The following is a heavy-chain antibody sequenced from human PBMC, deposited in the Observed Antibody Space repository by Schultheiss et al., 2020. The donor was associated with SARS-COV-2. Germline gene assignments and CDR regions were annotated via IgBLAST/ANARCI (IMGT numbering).Heavy chain of an antibody. CDR2: ISGSGGST. V-gene: IGHV3-23*01. CDR1: GFTFSSYA. Sequence: GGSLRLSCAASGFTFSSYAMSWVRQAPGKGLEWVSAISGSGGSTYYADSVKGRFTISRDNSKNTLYLQMNSLRAEDTAVYYCARGGSYSEMLRIGYYYYYYMDVWGQGTTVTVSS. CDR3: ARGGSYSEMLRIGYYYYYYMDV. J-gene: IGHJ6*03. D-gene: IGHD1-26*01.